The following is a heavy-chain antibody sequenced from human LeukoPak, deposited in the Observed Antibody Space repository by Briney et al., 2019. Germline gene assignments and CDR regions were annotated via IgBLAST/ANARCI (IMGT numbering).Heavy chain of an antibody. CDR1: GGSISSGGYY. CDR3: ARRRQQGSSYYFDY. D-gene: IGHD6-13*01. J-gene: IGHJ4*02. CDR2: IYYSGST. V-gene: IGHV4-31*03. Sequence: PSQTRSLTCTVSGGSISSGGYYWSWIRQHPGKGLEWIGYIYYSGSTYYNPSLKSRVTVSVDTSKNQFSLKLSSVTAGDTAVYYCARRRQQGSSYYFDYWGQGTLVTVSS.